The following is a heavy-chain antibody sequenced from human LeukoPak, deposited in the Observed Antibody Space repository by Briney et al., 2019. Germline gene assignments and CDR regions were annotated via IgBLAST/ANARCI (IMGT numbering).Heavy chain of an antibody. D-gene: IGHD6-13*01. Sequence: SETLSLTCAVYGGSFSGYYWSWIRQPPGKGLEWIGSIYHSGSTYYNPSLKSRVTISVDTSKNQFSLKLSSVTAADTAVYYCARVIAAAGLHYFDYWGQGTLVTVSS. CDR2: IYHSGST. J-gene: IGHJ4*02. CDR1: GGSFSGYY. V-gene: IGHV4-34*01. CDR3: ARVIAAAGLHYFDY.